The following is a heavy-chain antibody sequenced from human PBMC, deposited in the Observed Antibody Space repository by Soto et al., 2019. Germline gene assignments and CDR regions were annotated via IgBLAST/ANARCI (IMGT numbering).Heavy chain of an antibody. J-gene: IGHJ4*02. Sequence: QVQLVESGGGVVQPGRSLRLSCAASGFTFSSYGMDWVRQAPGKGLEWVAVIWYDGSNKYYADSVKGRFTISRDNSKNTLYLQMNSLRAEDTAVYFCARWGIAAGDYWGQGTLVTVSS. D-gene: IGHD6-13*01. CDR2: IWYDGSNK. CDR3: ARWGIAAGDY. V-gene: IGHV3-33*01. CDR1: GFTFSSYG.